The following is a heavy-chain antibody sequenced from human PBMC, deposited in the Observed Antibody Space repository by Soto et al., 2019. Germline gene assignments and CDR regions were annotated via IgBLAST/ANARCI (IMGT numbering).Heavy chain of an antibody. CDR3: ARDPVVGAIGYFDY. CDR1: GFTFSSYG. J-gene: IGHJ4*02. Sequence: PGGSLRLSCAASGFTFSSYGMHWVRQAPGEGLEWVAVIWYDGSNKYYADSVKGRFTISRDNSKNTLYLQMNSLRAEDTAVYYCARDPVVGAIGYFDYWGQGTLVTVSS. CDR2: IWYDGSNK. V-gene: IGHV3-33*01. D-gene: IGHD1-26*01.